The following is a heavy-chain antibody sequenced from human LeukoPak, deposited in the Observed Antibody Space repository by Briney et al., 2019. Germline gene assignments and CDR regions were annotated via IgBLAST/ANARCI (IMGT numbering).Heavy chain of an antibody. D-gene: IGHD5-24*01. V-gene: IGHV4-39*07. CDR3: ARGDNGYNYYFDY. Sequence: SETLSLTCTVSGGSIISSDYHWGWVRQPPGKGLEWIGTISYSGNTDYNPSLRSRVTISVDTSNNQFSLRLGSVTAADTAVYYCARGDNGYNYYFDYWGQGTLVTVSS. CDR1: GGSIISSDYH. CDR2: ISYSGNT. J-gene: IGHJ4*02.